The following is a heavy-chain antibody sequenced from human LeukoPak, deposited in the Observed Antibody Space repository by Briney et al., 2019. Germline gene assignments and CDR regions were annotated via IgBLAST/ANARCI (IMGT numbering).Heavy chain of an antibody. CDR2: ISHRGST. CDR1: GYSISNGYY. J-gene: IGHJ3*02. CDR3: ARGYSGSYWGAFDI. V-gene: IGHV4-38-2*02. D-gene: IGHD1-26*01. Sequence: SETLSLTCTASGYSISNGYYWGWIRQPPGQGLEWVGSISHRGSTYYNPSLRSRITISLDRSKQKFSLKLTSVTAADTAVYYCARGYSGSYWGAFDIWGQGTMVTVSS.